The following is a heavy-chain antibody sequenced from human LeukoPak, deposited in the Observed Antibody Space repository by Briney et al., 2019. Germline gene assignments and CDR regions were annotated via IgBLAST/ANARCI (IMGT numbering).Heavy chain of an antibody. V-gene: IGHV1-18*01. CDR3: ARDDLGTYYYDSSGYLDY. CDR1: GYTFTSYG. CDR2: ISAYNGNT. J-gene: IGHJ4*02. Sequence: GASVTVSCKASGYTFTSYGISWVRQAPGQGLEWMGWISAYNGNTNYAQKLQGRVTMTTDTSTSTAYMELRSLRSDDTAVYYCARDDLGTYYYDSSGYLDYWGQGTLVTVSS. D-gene: IGHD3-22*01.